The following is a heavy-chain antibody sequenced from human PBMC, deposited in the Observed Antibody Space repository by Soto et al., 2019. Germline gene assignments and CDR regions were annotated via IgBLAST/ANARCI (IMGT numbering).Heavy chain of an antibody. Sequence: EVQLVESGGGLVQPGGSLRLSCAASGFTFSGYWMHWVRQAPGKGLVWVSRISSDGSSTTYGDSAEGRFIISRDNAKNTLYLQLNSLRAEDTAVYYCARGSRGYSYGYNDYWGRGTLVSVSS. CDR3: ARGSRGYSYGYNDY. CDR1: GFTFSGYW. CDR2: ISSDGSST. J-gene: IGHJ4*02. V-gene: IGHV3-74*01. D-gene: IGHD5-18*01.